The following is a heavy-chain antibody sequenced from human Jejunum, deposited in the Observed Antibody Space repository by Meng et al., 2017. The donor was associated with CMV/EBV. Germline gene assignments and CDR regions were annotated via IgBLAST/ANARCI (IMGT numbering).Heavy chain of an antibody. CDR3: LYSGNEWYSGF. CDR1: GFTLRSAW. Sequence: VRVVGSGGGLVRPGGSLRFSCATSGFTLRSAWVGWVRLAPGKGLEWIGRVTDKGTTDYAAPVKGRFTISRDDWQDTLYLQINSLEIEDTAMYYCLYSGNEWYSGFWGRGTLVTVSS. J-gene: IGHJ4*02. D-gene: IGHD5-12*01. CDR2: VTDKGTT. V-gene: IGHV3-15*01.